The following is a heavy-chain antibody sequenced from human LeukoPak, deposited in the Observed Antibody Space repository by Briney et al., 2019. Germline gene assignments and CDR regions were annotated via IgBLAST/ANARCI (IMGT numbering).Heavy chain of an antibody. CDR2: IYHSGST. D-gene: IGHD3-22*01. V-gene: IGHV4-38-2*02. CDR1: GYSLSSGYY. CDR3: ARMVSSRGYYLSY. J-gene: IGHJ4*02. Sequence: SETLSLTCTVSGYSLSSGYYWGWIRQPPGKGLEWIGSIYHSGSTYYNPSLKSRVTISVDTSKNQFSLKLSSVTAADTAVYYCARMVSSRGYYLSYWGQGTLVIVSS.